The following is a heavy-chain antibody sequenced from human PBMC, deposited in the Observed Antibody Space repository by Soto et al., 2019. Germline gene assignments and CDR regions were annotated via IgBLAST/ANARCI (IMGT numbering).Heavy chain of an antibody. CDR3: ASLGGMNYDILTGYDY. V-gene: IGHV4-34*01. J-gene: IGHJ4*02. D-gene: IGHD3-9*01. CDR2: INHSGST. CDR1: GGSFSGYY. Sequence: SETLSLTCAVYGGSFSGYYWSWIRQPPGKGLEWIGEINHSGSTNYNPSLKSRVTISVDTSKNQFSLKLSSVTAADTAVYYCASLGGMNYDILTGYDYWGQGTLVTVSS.